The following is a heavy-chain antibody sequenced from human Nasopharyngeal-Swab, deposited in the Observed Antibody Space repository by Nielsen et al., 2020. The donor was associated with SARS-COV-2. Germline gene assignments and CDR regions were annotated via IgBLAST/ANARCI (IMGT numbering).Heavy chain of an antibody. Sequence: SETLSLTCTVSGGSISSYYWSWIRQPPGKGLEWIGYIYYSGSTNYNPSLKSRVTISVDTSKNQFSLKLSSVTAADTAVYYCARWFPRYHYYGMDVWGQGTTVTVSS. CDR1: GGSISSYY. J-gene: IGHJ6*02. V-gene: IGHV4-59*01. CDR3: ARWFPRYHYYGMDV. D-gene: IGHD3-10*01. CDR2: IYYSGST.